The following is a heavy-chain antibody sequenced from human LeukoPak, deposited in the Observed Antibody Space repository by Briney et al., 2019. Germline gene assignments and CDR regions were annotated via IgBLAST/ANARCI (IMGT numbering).Heavy chain of an antibody. D-gene: IGHD6-13*01. Sequence: SVKVSCKASGGTFSSYAISWVRQAPGQGLEWMGGIIPIFGTANYAQKFQGRVTITADESTSTAYMELSSLRSEDTAVYYCASVRGIAAAGTWDYFDYWGQGTLVTVSS. V-gene: IGHV1-69*01. CDR1: GGTFSSYA. J-gene: IGHJ4*02. CDR3: ASVRGIAAAGTWDYFDY. CDR2: IIPIFGTA.